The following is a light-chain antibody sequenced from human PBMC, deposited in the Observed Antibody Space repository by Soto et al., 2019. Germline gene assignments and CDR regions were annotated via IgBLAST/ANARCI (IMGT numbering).Light chain of an antibody. CDR1: SSDIGGYNY. J-gene: IGLJ1*01. CDR2: EVT. CDR3: CSYAGSDYV. Sequence: QSALTQPASVSGSPGQSITVSCTGTSSDIGGYNYVSWYQQHPGKAPKLMVYEVTNRPSGVSDRFSGSRSGNTASLTISGLQAEDEADYYCCSYAGSDYVFGTGTKVTVL. V-gene: IGLV2-14*01.